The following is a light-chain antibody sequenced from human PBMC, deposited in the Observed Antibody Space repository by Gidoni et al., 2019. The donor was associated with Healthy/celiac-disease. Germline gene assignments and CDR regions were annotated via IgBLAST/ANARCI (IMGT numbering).Light chain of an antibody. CDR3: QQYGSSPHS. CDR2: GAS. J-gene: IGKJ2*01. V-gene: IGKV3-20*01. Sequence: EIVLTQSPGTLSLSPGERATLSCRASQSVSSSYLAWYQQKPGQAPRLLIYGASSRATGIPDRFSGIGSGTDFTLTTSRLEPEDFAVYYCQQYGSSPHSFGQGTKLEIK. CDR1: QSVSSSY.